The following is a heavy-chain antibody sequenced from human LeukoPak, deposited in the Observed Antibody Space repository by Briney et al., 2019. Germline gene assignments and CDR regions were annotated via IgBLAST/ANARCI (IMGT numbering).Heavy chain of an antibody. CDR1: GFTLSSYW. J-gene: IGHJ4*02. CDR2: INNDGRTT. CDR3: TGGVVVAVGIGHFDY. D-gene: IGHD2-21*01. Sequence: GGSLRLSCAASGFTLSSYWMHWVCQAPGKGLVWVSRINNDGRTTTYADSVKGRFTISRDNAKNTLYLQMNSLRAEDTAVYYCTGGVVVAVGIGHFDYWGQGNLVTVSS. V-gene: IGHV3-74*01.